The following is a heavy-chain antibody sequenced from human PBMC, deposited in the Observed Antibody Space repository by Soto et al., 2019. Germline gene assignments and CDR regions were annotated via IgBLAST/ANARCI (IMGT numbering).Heavy chain of an antibody. J-gene: IGHJ4*02. V-gene: IGHV4-59*12. D-gene: IGHD2-2*01. CDR3: AREPADYYFDY. CDR2: INYSGST. Sequence: SETLSLTCSVSGGSISSYYWSWIRQPPGKGLEWIGYINYSGSTNYNPSLKSRVTISVDTSKNQFSLKVSSVTAADTAVYYCAREPADYYFDYWGQGALVTVSS. CDR1: GGSISSYY.